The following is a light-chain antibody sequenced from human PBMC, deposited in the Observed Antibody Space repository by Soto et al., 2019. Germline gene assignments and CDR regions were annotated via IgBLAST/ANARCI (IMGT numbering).Light chain of an antibody. CDR2: WAS. V-gene: IGKV4-1*01. Sequence: DIVMTQSPDSLAVSLGERATINCKSSQSVLYSSSNKNYLAWYQQKPGQPPKLLIYWASTRESGVPDRFSGSGSGTDFTLTISSLQAEDVAVYYCQHSYDAPFTFGPGTKVDIK. CDR3: QHSYDAPFT. J-gene: IGKJ3*01. CDR1: QSVLYSSSNKNY.